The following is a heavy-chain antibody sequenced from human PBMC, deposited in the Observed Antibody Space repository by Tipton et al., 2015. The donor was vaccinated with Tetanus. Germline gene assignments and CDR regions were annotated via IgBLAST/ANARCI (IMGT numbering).Heavy chain of an antibody. J-gene: IGHJ4*02. CDR3: SSSPGNHYLAFFDY. Sequence: TLSLTCSLSGGSISNSEYYWAWIRQPPGKGLEWIGSVFDSGTSYYNPSLKSRVTISVDTSKNQFSLRLSSVTAADTAVYYCSSSPGNHYLAFFDYWGRGTLVTVSS. CDR2: VFDSGTS. D-gene: IGHD2/OR15-2a*01. V-gene: IGHV4-39*07. CDR1: GGSISNSEYY.